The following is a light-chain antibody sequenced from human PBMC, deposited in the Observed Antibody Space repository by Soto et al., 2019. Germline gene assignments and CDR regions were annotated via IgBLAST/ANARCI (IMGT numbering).Light chain of an antibody. J-gene: IGKJ5*01. CDR3: QHRYNWPPIT. CDR1: QSVRTY. Sequence: EIVLTQSPATLSLSPGERATLSCRASQSVRTYLSYVAWYQQRPGQAPRLLIYDASNRATGIPARFSGSGSGTDSTLTISSLEPDDFAVYYCQHRYNWPPITFGQGTRLEIK. V-gene: IGKV3-11*01. CDR2: DAS.